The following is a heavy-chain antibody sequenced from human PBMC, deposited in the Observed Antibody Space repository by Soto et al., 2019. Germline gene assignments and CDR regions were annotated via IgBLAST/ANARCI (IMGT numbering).Heavy chain of an antibody. Sequence: GGSLRLSCAVSGFTFKNAWMSWVRQAPGKGLEWVGRIKTKTDAGTTDYAAPVKGRFTISRDDSKNTLYLQMNSLITEDTAVYYCTTDWNEAAAENWFDPWGQGTLVTVSS. V-gene: IGHV3-15*01. D-gene: IGHD6-13*01. CDR2: IKTKTDAGTT. CDR1: GFTFKNAW. CDR3: TTDWNEAAAENWFDP. J-gene: IGHJ5*02.